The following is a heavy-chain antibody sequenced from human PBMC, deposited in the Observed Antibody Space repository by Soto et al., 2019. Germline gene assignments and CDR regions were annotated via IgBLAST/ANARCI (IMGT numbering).Heavy chain of an antibody. Sequence: QITLKESGPPLVKPTQTLTLTCTFSGFSLTTDRVGVGWIRQPPGEALEWLAVIYWDDSKTYRPSLESRLTITKDTSKNPVALTMTNMGSLDTATYYCAHAYGGRSLYWGQGTLVTVSS. CDR1: GFSLTTDRVG. J-gene: IGHJ4*02. D-gene: IGHD1-26*01. CDR3: AHAYGGRSLY. V-gene: IGHV2-5*02. CDR2: IYWDDSK.